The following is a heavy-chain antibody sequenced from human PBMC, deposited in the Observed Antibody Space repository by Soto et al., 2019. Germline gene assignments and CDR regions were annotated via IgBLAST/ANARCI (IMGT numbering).Heavy chain of an antibody. J-gene: IGHJ4*02. CDR2: IYYSGST. D-gene: IGHD2-15*01. CDR1: GGSISSGDYY. V-gene: IGHV4-30-4*02. Sequence: SETLSLTCTVSGGSISSGDYYWSWIRQPPGKGLEWIGYIYYSGSTFYNPSLKNRVTISLDTSKIQLSLKLSSVTAADTAVYYCARSPPYCSGGSCYDYWGQGTLVTVSS. CDR3: ARSPPYCSGGSCYDY.